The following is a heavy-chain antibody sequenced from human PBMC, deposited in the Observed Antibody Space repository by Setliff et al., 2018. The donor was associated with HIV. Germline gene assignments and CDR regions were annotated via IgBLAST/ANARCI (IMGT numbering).Heavy chain of an antibody. CDR2: IRLDGSDK. V-gene: IGHV3-30*02. CDR1: GFTFRNYG. J-gene: IGHJ4*02. Sequence: PVESLKISCAASGFTFRNYGMHWVRQAPGKGLEWVAFIRLDGSDKFYADSVKGRFTISRDNSKNTLFLQMNSLRSEDTAVYYCAKEDQRVTSVDYWGQGTPVTVSS. D-gene: IGHD2-2*01. CDR3: AKEDQRVTSVDY.